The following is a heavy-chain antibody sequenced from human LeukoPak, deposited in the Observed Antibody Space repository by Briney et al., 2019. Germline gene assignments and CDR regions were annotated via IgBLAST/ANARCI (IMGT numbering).Heavy chain of an antibody. CDR2: ISGSGGST. V-gene: IGHV3-23*01. J-gene: IGHJ6*02. CDR3: AKMVGRVYYHYYGMDV. D-gene: IGHD2-15*01. CDR1: GFTFSTYA. Sequence: PGRSLRLSCAASGFTFSTYAMSSVRPPPGKRLESVSAISGSGGSTYYADSVKGRFTISRDNSKNTLYLQMNSLRAEDTAVYYCAKMVGRVYYHYYGMDVWGQGTTVTVSS.